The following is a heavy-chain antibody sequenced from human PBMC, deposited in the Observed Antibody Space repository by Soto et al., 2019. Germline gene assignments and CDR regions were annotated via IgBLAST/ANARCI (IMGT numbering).Heavy chain of an antibody. V-gene: IGHV3-15*07. Sequence: PGGSLRLSCAASGFTFSNAWMNWVRQAPWKGLEWVGRIKSKTDGGTTDYAAPVKGRFTISRDDSKNTLYLQMNSLKTEDTAVYYCTTDHQQLVHFHDGMDVWGQGTTVTVSS. CDR2: IKSKTDGGTT. CDR3: TTDHQQLVHFHDGMDV. CDR1: GFTFSNAW. D-gene: IGHD6-13*01. J-gene: IGHJ6*02.